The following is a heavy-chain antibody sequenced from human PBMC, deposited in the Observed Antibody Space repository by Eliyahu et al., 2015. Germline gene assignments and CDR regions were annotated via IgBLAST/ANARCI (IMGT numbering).Heavy chain of an antibody. V-gene: IGHV3-11*01. CDR3: ARTRKDIVVVVAAHVRTHLYGMDV. J-gene: IGHJ6*02. CDR1: GFXFSXYY. Sequence: QVQLVESGGGLVKPGGSLRXSCAASGFXFSXYYXXWIRXAPGKGLGWVSYISSSGSTIYYADSVKGRFTISRDNAKNSLYLQMNSLRAEDTAVYYCARTRKDIVVVVAAHVRTHLYGMDVWGQGTTVTVSS. CDR2: ISSSGSTI. D-gene: IGHD2-15*01.